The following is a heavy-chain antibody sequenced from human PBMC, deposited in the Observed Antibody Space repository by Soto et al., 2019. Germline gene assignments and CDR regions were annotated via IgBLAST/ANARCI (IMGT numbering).Heavy chain of an antibody. CDR2: ISAYNGNT. J-gene: IGHJ5*02. D-gene: IGHD6-13*01. V-gene: IGHV1-18*04. CDR3: ARDAFGVHSSWFDL. CDR1: GYTFTTYS. Sequence: QVQLVQSGTEVKKPGASVKVSCKASGYTFTTYSITWVRQAPGQGLEWMGWISAYNGNTNYAQKFQGRVTMTTDTSSSTVDMELRSLRSDYTAGYFCARDAFGVHSSWFDLWGQGTLVTVSS.